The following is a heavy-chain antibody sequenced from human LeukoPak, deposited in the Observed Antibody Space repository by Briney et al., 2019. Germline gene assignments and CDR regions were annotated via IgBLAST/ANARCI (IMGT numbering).Heavy chain of an antibody. CDR2: IYFSGST. CDR1: GGSTSSSNYY. V-gene: IGHV4-39*01. D-gene: IGHD1-26*01. J-gene: IGHJ4*02. CDR3: ARRPTTSIVGASTNYFDH. Sequence: PSETLSLTCTVSGGSTSSSNYYWGWIRQPPGKGLEWIGSIYFSGSTYYSPSLKSRATLFLDTSKNQFSLKVTSVTAADTAVYYCARRPTTSIVGASTNYFDHWGQGTLVTVSS.